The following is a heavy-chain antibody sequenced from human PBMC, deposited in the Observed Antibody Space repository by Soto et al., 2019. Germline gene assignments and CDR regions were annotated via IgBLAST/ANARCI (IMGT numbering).Heavy chain of an antibody. V-gene: IGHV1-69*01. D-gene: IGHD5-12*01. J-gene: IGHJ3*02. CDR2: IIPIFGTA. Sequence: QVQLVQSGAEVKKPGSSVKVSCKASGGTFSSYAISWVRQAPGQGLEWMGGIIPIFGTANYAQKFQGRVTITADEATSAVYMELSSLRSEDTAVYYCARSRREIERWLQLYAFGIWGQGTMVTVSS. CDR1: GGTFSSYA. CDR3: ARSRREIERWLQLYAFGI.